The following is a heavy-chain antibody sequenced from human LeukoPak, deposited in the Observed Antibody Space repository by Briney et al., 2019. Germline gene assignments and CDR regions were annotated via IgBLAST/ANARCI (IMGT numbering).Heavy chain of an antibody. J-gene: IGHJ4*02. CDR3: ATDSAGNDY. CDR1: GCTFSTYW. CDR2: IKQDGSET. Sequence: GGSLRLSCAASGCTFSTYWRSWVRQAPGKGREGVANIKQDGSETYYVDSVKGRFTISRDNAKNSLYLQMNSLRAEDTAMYYCATDSAGNDYWGQGTLVTVSS. V-gene: IGHV3-7*01. D-gene: IGHD6-13*01.